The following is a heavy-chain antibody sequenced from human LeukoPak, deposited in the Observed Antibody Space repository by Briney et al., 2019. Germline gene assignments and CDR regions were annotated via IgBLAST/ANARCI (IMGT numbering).Heavy chain of an antibody. CDR2: IIPILGIA. CDR3: ARETYSSSSGDY. D-gene: IGHD6-13*01. Sequence: EASVEVSCKASGGTFSSYAISWVRQAPGQGLEWMGRIIPILGIANYAQKFQGRVTITADKSTSTAYMELSSLRSEDTAVYYCARETYSSSSGDYWGQGTLVTVSS. V-gene: IGHV1-69*04. CDR1: GGTFSSYA. J-gene: IGHJ4*02.